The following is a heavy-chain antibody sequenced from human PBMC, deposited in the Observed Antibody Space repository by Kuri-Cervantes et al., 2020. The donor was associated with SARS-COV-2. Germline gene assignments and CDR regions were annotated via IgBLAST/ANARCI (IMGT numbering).Heavy chain of an antibody. CDR1: EFTFSSYT. V-gene: IGHV3-30*07. D-gene: IGHD3-22*01. J-gene: IGHJ5*02. Sequence: GGSLRLSCAASEFTFSSYTMHWVRQAPGKGLEWVAVISYDGSNKYYADSVKGRFTISRDNAKNSLYLQMNSLRAEDTAVYYCARLYDSSGYYLNWFDPWGQGTLVTVSS. CDR2: ISYDGSNK. CDR3: ARLYDSSGYYLNWFDP.